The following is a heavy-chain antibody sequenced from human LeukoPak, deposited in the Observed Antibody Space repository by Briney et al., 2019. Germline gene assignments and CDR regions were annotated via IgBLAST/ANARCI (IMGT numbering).Heavy chain of an antibody. CDR2: ISGSGGST. V-gene: IGHV3-23*01. D-gene: IGHD3-16*01. Sequence: GGSLRLSCAASGFTFSSYAMSWVRQAPGKGLEWVSAISGSGGSTYYADSVKGRFTISRDNSKNALYLQMNSLRAEDTAVYYCAKPPGGTTAYYFDYWGQGTLVTVSS. J-gene: IGHJ4*02. CDR1: GFTFSSYA. CDR3: AKPPGGTTAYYFDY.